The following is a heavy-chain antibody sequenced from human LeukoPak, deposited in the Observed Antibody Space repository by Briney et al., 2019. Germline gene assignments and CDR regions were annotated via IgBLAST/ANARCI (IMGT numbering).Heavy chain of an antibody. V-gene: IGHV3-48*03. D-gene: IGHD2-15*01. CDR3: AKGCLGYCSHWYFDL. J-gene: IGHJ2*01. CDR1: GFTFSSYE. Sequence: GGSLRLSCAASGFTFSSYEMNWVRQAPGKGLEWVSYISSSGSTIYYADSVKGRFTISRDNSKNTLYLQMNSLRAEDTAVYYCAKGCLGYCSHWYFDLWGRGTLVTVSS. CDR2: ISSSGSTI.